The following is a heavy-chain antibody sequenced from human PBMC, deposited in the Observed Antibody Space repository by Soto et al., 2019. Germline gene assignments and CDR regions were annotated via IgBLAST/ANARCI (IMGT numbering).Heavy chain of an antibody. V-gene: IGHV4-31*03. CDR2: MFDSGNT. CDR3: ARLREGSGDCSSFCVGFDT. D-gene: IGHD2-21*02. Sequence: TLSLTCTVSGGSXSXXGYYWSWIXQHPGKGLEWIGYMFDSGNTFLNPSLKSRVAISAATSTNQFSLKLTSVTAADTALYYCARLREGSGDCSSFCVGFDTWGKGTMVTVSS. CDR1: GGSXSXXGYY. J-gene: IGHJ3*02.